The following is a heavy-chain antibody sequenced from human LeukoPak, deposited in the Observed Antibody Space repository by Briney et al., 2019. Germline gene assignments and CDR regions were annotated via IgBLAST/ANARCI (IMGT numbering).Heavy chain of an antibody. J-gene: IGHJ5*02. CDR3: AKVGGATYISRGWFDP. V-gene: IGHV3-23*01. CDR1: GFTFSSYA. Sequence: GGSLRFSCAASGFTFSSYAMTWVRQAPGKGLEWVSSITSSGSNVYYADSVKGRFTISRDNSKNTLYLQMNSLRAEDTAVYYCAKVGGATYISRGWFDPWGQGTLVTVSS. D-gene: IGHD1-26*01. CDR2: ITSSGSNV.